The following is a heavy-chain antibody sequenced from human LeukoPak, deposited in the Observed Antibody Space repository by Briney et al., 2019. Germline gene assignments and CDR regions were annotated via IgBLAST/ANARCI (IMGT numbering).Heavy chain of an antibody. CDR2: IYWNDDK. V-gene: IGHV2-5*01. CDR3: ARTYYDILTGSISFDY. J-gene: IGHJ4*02. Sequence: SGPTLVNPTQTLTLTCTFSGFSLSTRGVGVGWIRQPPGKALEWLALIYWNDDKRYSPSLKSRLTITKDTSKNQVVLTMTNMDPVDTATYYCARTYYDILTGSISFDYWGQGTLVTVSS. D-gene: IGHD3-9*01. CDR1: GFSLSTRGVG.